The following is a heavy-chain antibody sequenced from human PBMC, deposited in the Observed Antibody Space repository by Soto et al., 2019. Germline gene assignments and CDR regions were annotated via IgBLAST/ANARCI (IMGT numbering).Heavy chain of an antibody. D-gene: IGHD6-13*01. CDR1: GYTFTSYG. CDR2: ISAYNGNT. Sequence: ASVKVSCKAFGYTFTSYGISWVRQAPGQGLEWMGWISAYNGNTNYAQKLQGRVTMTTDTSTSTAYMELRSLRSDDTAVYYCARIPRGIAAAGAIKPPFDYWGQGTLVTVSS. V-gene: IGHV1-18*04. CDR3: ARIPRGIAAAGAIKPPFDY. J-gene: IGHJ4*02.